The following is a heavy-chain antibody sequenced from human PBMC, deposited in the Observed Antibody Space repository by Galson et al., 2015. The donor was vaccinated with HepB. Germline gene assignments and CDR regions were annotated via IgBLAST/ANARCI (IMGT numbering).Heavy chain of an antibody. CDR3: SGDSGSYYPIDY. D-gene: IGHD1-26*01. V-gene: IGHV3-23*01. CDR2: ISGSGGST. CDR1: GFTFSSYA. J-gene: IGHJ4*02. Sequence: SLRLSCAASGFTFSSYAMSWVRQAPGKGLEWVSAISGSGGSTYYADSVKGRFTISRDNSKNTLYLQMNSLRAEDTAVYYCSGDSGSYYPIDYWGQGTLVTVSS.